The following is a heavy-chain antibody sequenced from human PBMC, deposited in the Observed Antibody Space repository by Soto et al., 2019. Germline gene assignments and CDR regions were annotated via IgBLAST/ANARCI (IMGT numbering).Heavy chain of an antibody. Sequence: EASVKVSCKASGYTFTGYYMHWVRQAPGQGLEWMGWINPNSGGTNYAQKFQGWVTITRDTSISTAYMELSRLRSDDTAVYYCARDSSPGAFDIWGQGTMVTVSS. V-gene: IGHV1-2*04. CDR2: INPNSGGT. CDR3: ARDSSPGAFDI. CDR1: GYTFTGYY. J-gene: IGHJ3*02.